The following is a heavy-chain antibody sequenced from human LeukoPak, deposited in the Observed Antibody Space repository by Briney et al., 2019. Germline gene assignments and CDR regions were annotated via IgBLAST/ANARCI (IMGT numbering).Heavy chain of an antibody. V-gene: IGHV4-31*03. D-gene: IGHD4-17*01. CDR1: GGSINTCGYY. CDR2: IHYSGST. Sequence: SETLSLTCTVSGGSINTCGYYWSCIRQHPGKGLEWIGFIHYSGSTYYNPSLRSRVTMSVDTSENQFSLELSSVTAADTAVYYCARTSEDTGYGDFDYWGQGTLVTVSS. J-gene: IGHJ4*02. CDR3: ARTSEDTGYGDFDY.